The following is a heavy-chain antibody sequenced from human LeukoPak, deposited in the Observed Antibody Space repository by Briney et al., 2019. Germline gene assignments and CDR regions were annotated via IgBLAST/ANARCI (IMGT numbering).Heavy chain of an antibody. V-gene: IGHV3-33*01. CDR2: IWYDGSNK. CDR1: GFTFSSYG. J-gene: IGHJ3*02. Sequence: GGSLRLSCAASGFTFSSYGMHWVRQAPGKGLEWVAVIWYDGSNKYYADSVKGRFTISRDNSKNTLYLQMNSLRAEDTAVYYCARDPGLDYYDSPGAFDIWGQGTMVTVSS. CDR3: ARDPGLDYYDSPGAFDI. D-gene: IGHD3-22*01.